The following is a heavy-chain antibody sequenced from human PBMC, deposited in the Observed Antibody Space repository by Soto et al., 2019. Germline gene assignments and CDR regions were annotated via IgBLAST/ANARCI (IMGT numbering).Heavy chain of an antibody. CDR1: GGSFSGYY. D-gene: IGHD6-13*01. CDR2: INHSGST. V-gene: IGHV4-34*01. Sequence: SETLSLTCAVYGGSFSGYYWSWIRQPPGKGLEWIGEINHSGSTNYNPSLKSRVTISVDTSKNQFSLKLSSVTAADTAVYYCARGVGSSWPNWFDPWGQGTLVTVSS. J-gene: IGHJ5*02. CDR3: ARGVGSSWPNWFDP.